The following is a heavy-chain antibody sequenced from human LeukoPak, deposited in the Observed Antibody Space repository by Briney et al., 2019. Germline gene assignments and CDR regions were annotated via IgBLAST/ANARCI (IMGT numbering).Heavy chain of an antibody. Sequence: PGGSLRLSCAASGFTFSNAWMSWVRQAPGKGLEWVGRIKSKTDGGTTDYAAPVKGRFTISRDDSKNTLYLQMNSLKTEDTAVYCCTTDYYYDNSGYEYWGQGTLVTVSS. V-gene: IGHV3-15*01. CDR3: TTDYYYDNSGYEY. D-gene: IGHD3-22*01. CDR2: IKSKTDGGTT. CDR1: GFTFSNAW. J-gene: IGHJ4*02.